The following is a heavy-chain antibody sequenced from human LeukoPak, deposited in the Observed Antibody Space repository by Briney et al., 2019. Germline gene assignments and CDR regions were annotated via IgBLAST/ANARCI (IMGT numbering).Heavy chain of an antibody. CDR1: GGSITNNNYY. V-gene: IGHV4-39*01. D-gene: IGHD3-3*02. Sequence: SETLSLTCTVSGGSITNNNYYWDWIRQPPGKGLEWIGDLYYSGSTHYNPSLKSRVTISVDTSKNQFSLTLSSVTAADTAVYYCARHISGAATLDWGQGTLVTVSS. CDR2: LYYSGST. CDR3: ARHISGAATLD. J-gene: IGHJ4*02.